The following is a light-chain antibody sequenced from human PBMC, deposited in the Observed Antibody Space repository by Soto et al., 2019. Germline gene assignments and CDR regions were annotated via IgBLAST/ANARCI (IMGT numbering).Light chain of an antibody. J-gene: IGKJ3*01. CDR2: GAS. CDR1: QSVNNNF. CDR3: QQYGSSPLT. V-gene: IGKV3-20*01. Sequence: EIVLTQSPGTLSLSPGERATLSCRASQSVNNNFLAWYQQKPGQAPRLLIYGASSRATGIPDRFSGSGSGTDFTLTISRLEPEDFEVYYCQQYGSSPLTFGPGTKVDVK.